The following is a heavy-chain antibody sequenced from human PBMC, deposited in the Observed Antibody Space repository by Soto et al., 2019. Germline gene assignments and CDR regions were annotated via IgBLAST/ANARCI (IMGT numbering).Heavy chain of an antibody. Sequence: ASETLSLTCTVSGGSISSGGYYWSWIRQHPGKGLEWIGYIYYSGSTYYNPSLKSRVTISVDTSKNQFSLKLSSVTAADTAVYYCARESGGGSYTEPDYWGQGTLVTVSS. V-gene: IGHV4-31*03. CDR1: GGSISSGGYY. CDR2: IYYSGST. CDR3: ARESGGGSYTEPDY. D-gene: IGHD1-26*01. J-gene: IGHJ4*02.